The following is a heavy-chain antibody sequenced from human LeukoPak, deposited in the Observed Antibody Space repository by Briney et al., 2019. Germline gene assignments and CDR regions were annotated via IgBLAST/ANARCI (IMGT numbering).Heavy chain of an antibody. CDR1: RFTFSSYA. Sequence: GGSLRLSCAASRFTFSSYAMSWVRQAPGKGLEWVSVISGSGGSTYYADSVKGRFTISRDNSKNTLYLQMNSLRAEDTAIYYCAREGPRGNSQFDYWGQGTLVTVSS. D-gene: IGHD2/OR15-2a*01. V-gene: IGHV3-23*01. CDR2: ISGSGGST. J-gene: IGHJ4*02. CDR3: AREGPRGNSQFDY.